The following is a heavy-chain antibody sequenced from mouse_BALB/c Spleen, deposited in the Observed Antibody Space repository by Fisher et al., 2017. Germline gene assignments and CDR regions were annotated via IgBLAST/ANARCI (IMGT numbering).Heavy chain of an antibody. D-gene: IGHD1-1*01. V-gene: IGHV1-26*01. J-gene: IGHJ4*01. Sequence: KFKGKATLTVDKSSSTAYMELRSLTSEDSAVYYCTRTSYGSSYYYAMDYWGQGTSVTVSS. CDR3: TRTSYGSSYYYAMDY.